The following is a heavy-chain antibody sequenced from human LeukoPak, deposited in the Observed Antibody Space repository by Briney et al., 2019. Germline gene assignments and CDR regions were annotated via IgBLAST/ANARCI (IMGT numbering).Heavy chain of an antibody. D-gene: IGHD6-13*01. J-gene: IGHJ4*02. CDR3: ARDRPGGSSLDY. CDR2: IYYTGST. V-gene: IGHV4-59*01. Sequence: SETLSLTCSVSGGSISRDYWSWIRQPPGKGLEWIGYIYYTGSTNYNPSLKSRVTISVDTSKNQFSLKLSSVTAADTAVYYCARDRPGGSSLDYWGQGTLVTVSS. CDR1: GGSISRDY.